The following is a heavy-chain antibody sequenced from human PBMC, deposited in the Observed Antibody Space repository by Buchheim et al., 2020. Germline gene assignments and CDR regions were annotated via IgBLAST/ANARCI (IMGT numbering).Heavy chain of an antibody. D-gene: IGHD2-2*01. CDR2: INSDGSSP. CDR1: GFTFSSYW. Sequence: EVQLVESGGGLVQPGGSLRLSCAASGFTFSSYWMHWVRQAPGKGLVWVSRINSDGSSPSYAASVTGRFTISRDNAQNTLYLQMNSLRAEDTAVYYCARAIVVVQDYYYYGMDVWGQGT. CDR3: ARAIVVVQDYYYYGMDV. J-gene: IGHJ6*02. V-gene: IGHV3-74*01.